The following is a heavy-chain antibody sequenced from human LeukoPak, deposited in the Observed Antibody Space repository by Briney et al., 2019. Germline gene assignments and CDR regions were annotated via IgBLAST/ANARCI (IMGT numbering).Heavy chain of an antibody. D-gene: IGHD2-15*01. Sequence: SQTLSLTCTVSGGSISSGGYYWSWIRQHPGKGLEWIGYIYYSGSTYYNPSLKSRVTIAVDTSKNQFSLKLSSVTAADTAVYYCARGGYCSYGTSYQIPDYWGQGTLVTVSS. CDR2: IYYSGST. CDR1: GGSISSGGYY. J-gene: IGHJ4*02. V-gene: IGHV4-31*03. CDR3: ARGGYCSYGTSYQIPDY.